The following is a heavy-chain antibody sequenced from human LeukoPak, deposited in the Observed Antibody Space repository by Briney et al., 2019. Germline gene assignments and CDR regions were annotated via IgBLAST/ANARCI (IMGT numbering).Heavy chain of an antibody. CDR3: AKPARTDYADY. V-gene: IGHV3-23*01. CDR1: GFTLSNYA. D-gene: IGHD1-14*01. Sequence: GGSLRLSCAASGFTLSNYAMNWVRQAPGRGLEWVSSINGSGDKTYYADSVKGRFTISRDNSKNTLYLQMNSLRAEDTAVYYCAKPARTDYADYWGQGTLVTVSS. CDR2: INGSGDKT. J-gene: IGHJ4*02.